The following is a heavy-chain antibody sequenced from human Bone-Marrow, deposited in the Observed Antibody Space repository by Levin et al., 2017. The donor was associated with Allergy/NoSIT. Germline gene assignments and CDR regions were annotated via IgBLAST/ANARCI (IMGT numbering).Heavy chain of an antibody. Sequence: GESLKISCAASGFTFSNAWMSWVRQAPGKGLEWVGRIKSKTDGGTTDYAAPVKGRFTISRDDSKNTLYLQMNSLKIEDTAVYYCTAYSSGWPPGYWGQGTLVTVSS. CDR2: IKSKTDGGTT. CDR1: GFTFSNAW. V-gene: IGHV3-15*01. D-gene: IGHD6-19*01. J-gene: IGHJ4*02. CDR3: TAYSSGWPPGY.